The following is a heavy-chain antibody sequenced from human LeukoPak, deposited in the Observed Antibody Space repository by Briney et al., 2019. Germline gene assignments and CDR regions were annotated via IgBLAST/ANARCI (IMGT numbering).Heavy chain of an antibody. CDR2: INHSVST. D-gene: IGHD2-15*01. Sequence: PSETLSLTCAVYGGSFSAYYWSWIRQPPGKGLEWIGEINHSVSTNYNPSLKSRVTISVDTSKNQFSLKLSSVTAADTAVYYCVRAKDIVVVVAAGPPTHFDIWGQGTMVTVSS. CDR3: VRAKDIVVVVAAGPPTHFDI. V-gene: IGHV4-34*01. J-gene: IGHJ3*02. CDR1: GGSFSAYY.